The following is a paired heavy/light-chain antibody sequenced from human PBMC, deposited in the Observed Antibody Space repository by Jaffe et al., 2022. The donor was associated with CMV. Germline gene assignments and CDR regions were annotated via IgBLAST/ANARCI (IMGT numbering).Light chain of an antibody. V-gene: IGKV3-15*01. CDR1: QSVSGN. CDR3: QQYNNWPRT. J-gene: IGKJ1*01. CDR2: GAS. Sequence: EIVMTQSPATLSVSPGERATLSCRASQSVSGNLAWYQQKPGQAPRLLIFGASTRATGIPARFSGSGSGTEFTLAISSLQSEDFAVYYCQQYNNWPRTFGQGTKVEIK.
Heavy chain of an antibody. CDR2: ISSSSDYI. D-gene: IGHD6-19*01. CDR1: GFTFSTYS. V-gene: IGHV3-21*01. Sequence: EVQLVESGGGLVKPGGSLRLSCAASGFTFSTYSMNWVRQAPGKGLEWVSSISSSSDYIYYADSVKGRFTISRDNGKNSLYLQMNSLRAEDTAVYYCAKKGGSGFYFDFWGQGSLLTVSS. CDR3: AKKGGSGFYFDF. J-gene: IGHJ4*02.